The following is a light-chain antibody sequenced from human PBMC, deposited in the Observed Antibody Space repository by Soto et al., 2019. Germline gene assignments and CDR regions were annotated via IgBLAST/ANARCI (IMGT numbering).Light chain of an antibody. CDR1: QSTSTW. CDR3: EQYFSSPYA. CDR2: EAS. J-gene: IGKJ1*01. V-gene: IGKV1-5*03. Sequence: DIQMTQSPSTLSASVGDRVTITCRASQSTSTWLAWYQQRPGKTPKLLLSEASNLESGAPSRFCGSGSGTESCLTISSLQPDDFAAYYCEQYFSSPYAFGQGTKVEIK.